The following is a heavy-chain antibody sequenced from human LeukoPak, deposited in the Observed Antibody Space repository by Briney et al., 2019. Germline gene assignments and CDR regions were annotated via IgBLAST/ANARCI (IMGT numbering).Heavy chain of an antibody. J-gene: IGHJ4*02. CDR2: IYSGGIT. D-gene: IGHD4-23*01. Sequence: GGSLRLSCAISGFAFSSNYMSWVRQAPGKGLEWVSVIYSGGITDYAYSVKGRFTISRENSKNTLHLQMNNLRAEDTAVYYCARVVIRPYYFDYWGQGTLVTVSS. V-gene: IGHV3-66*01. CDR3: ARVVIRPYYFDY. CDR1: GFAFSSNY.